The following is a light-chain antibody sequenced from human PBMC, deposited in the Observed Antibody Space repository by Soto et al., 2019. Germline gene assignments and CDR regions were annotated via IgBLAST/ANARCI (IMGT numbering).Light chain of an antibody. V-gene: IGKV1-5*03. Sequence: IHPVPAPSTQSGSVGDRVTITCRASQTISSSLAGYQQKPRKDPNRLIYKASTFKSGVTSSCSGSGSGTEFSLTTSSLQAAEVAADYYHQHSSYSEAFGQGTKVDIK. CDR1: QTISSS. CDR2: KAS. J-gene: IGKJ1*01. CDR3: HQHSSYSEA.